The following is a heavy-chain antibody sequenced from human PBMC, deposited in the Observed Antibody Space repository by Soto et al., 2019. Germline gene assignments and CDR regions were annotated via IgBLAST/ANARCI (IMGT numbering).Heavy chain of an antibody. CDR1: GFTVSSNY. V-gene: IGHV3-53*02. J-gene: IGHJ6*02. CDR3: ARERASGWSRYYYYGMDV. D-gene: IGHD6-19*01. CDR2: IYSGGST. Sequence: EVQLVETGGGLIQPGGSLRLSCAASGFTVSSNYMSWVRQAPGKGLEWVSVIYSGGSTYYADSVKGRFTISRDNSKNTRYLQMNSLRAEDTAVYYCARERASGWSRYYYYGMDVWGQGTTVTVSS.